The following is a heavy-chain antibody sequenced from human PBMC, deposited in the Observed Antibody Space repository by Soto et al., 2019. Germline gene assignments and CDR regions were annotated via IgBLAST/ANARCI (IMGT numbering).Heavy chain of an antibody. CDR1: GGSFSGYY. J-gene: IGHJ5*02. Sequence: PSETLSLTCAVYGGSFSGYYWSWIRQPPGKGLEWIGEINHSGSTNYNPSLKSRVTISVDTSKNQFSLKLSSVTAADTAVYYCAREVGLMIVVHWFDPWGQGTLVTVSS. D-gene: IGHD3-22*01. CDR2: INHSGST. CDR3: AREVGLMIVVHWFDP. V-gene: IGHV4-34*01.